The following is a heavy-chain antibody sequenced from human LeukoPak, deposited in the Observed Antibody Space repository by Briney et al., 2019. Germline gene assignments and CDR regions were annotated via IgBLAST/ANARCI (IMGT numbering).Heavy chain of an antibody. CDR2: ISGTGGST. J-gene: IGHJ4*02. CDR3: AKGSSPPTYYDFWSSYSFDY. V-gene: IGHV3-23*01. CDR1: GFTFSTYA. D-gene: IGHD3-3*01. Sequence: QTGGSLRLSCAASGFTFSTYAMTWVRQAPGKGLEWVSLISGTGGSTYYADSVKGRFTISRDNSKNTLYLQMSSLRADDTAVYYCAKGSSPPTYYDFWSSYSFDYWGQGTLVTVSS.